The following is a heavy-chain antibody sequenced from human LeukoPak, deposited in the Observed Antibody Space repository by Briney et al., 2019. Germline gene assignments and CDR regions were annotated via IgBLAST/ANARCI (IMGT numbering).Heavy chain of an antibody. CDR1: GFTFSSYS. D-gene: IGHD2-21*02. Sequence: GGSLRLSCAASGFTFSSYSMNWVRQAPGKGLEWVSSISSSSSYIYYADSVKGRFTISRDNAKNSLYLQMNSLRAEDTAAYYCARDLYCGGDCYPYYFDYWGQGTLVTVSS. V-gene: IGHV3-21*01. J-gene: IGHJ4*02. CDR3: ARDLYCGGDCYPYYFDY. CDR2: ISSSSSYI.